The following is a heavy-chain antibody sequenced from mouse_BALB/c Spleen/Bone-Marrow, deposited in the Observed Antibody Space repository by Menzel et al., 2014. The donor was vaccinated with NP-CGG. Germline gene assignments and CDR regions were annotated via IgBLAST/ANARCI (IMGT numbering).Heavy chain of an antibody. V-gene: IGHV1-5*01. J-gene: IGHJ3*01. CDR2: IYPGNSDT. Sequence: VQLQQSGTVLARPGASVKMSCKASGYSFTSYWMHWVKQRPGQGLEWIGAIYPGNSDTTYKQKFKGKAKLTADTSASTAYMELSSLTNEDSAVYYCTFLVKEDFAYWGQGTLVTVSA. D-gene: IGHD2-10*02. CDR1: GYSFTSYW. CDR3: TFLVKEDFAY.